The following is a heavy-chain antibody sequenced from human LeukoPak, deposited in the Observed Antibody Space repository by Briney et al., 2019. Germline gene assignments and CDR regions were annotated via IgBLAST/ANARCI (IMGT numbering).Heavy chain of an antibody. CDR3: AKSDGKDV. J-gene: IGHJ6*04. CDR1: GFTFSSYG. CDR2: IWYDGSNK. V-gene: IGHV3-33*06. Sequence: GGSLRLSCAASGFTFSSYGMHWVRQAPGKGLERVAVIWYDGSNKYYADSVKGRFTISRDNSKNTLYLQMNSLRAKDTAVYYCAKSDGKDVWGKGTTVTVSS.